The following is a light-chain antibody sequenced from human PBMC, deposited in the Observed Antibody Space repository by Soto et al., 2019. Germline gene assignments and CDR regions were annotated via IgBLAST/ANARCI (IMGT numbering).Light chain of an antibody. V-gene: IGLV2-11*01. CDR1: SSDVGGYNY. CDR3: CSYAGTYTWV. CDR2: DVS. J-gene: IGLJ3*02. Sequence: QSALTQPRSVSGSPGQSVTISCTGTSSDVGGYNYVSWYQQHPGKAPKLMIYDVSQRPSGVPNRFSGSKSDNTASLTISGLQAEDGADYYCCSYAGTYTWVFGGGTKLTVL.